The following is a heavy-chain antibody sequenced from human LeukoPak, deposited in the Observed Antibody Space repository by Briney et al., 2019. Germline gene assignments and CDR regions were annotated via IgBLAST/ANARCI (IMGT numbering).Heavy chain of an antibody. D-gene: IGHD4-11*01. CDR2: IVVGSGNT. J-gene: IGHJ3*02. CDR3: VANEDHLVYRDPSGSYDI. Sequence: ASVKASCKASGFTFSNSIMQWGRQARGQGLEWMGWIVVGSGNTKYAQKFQERVTISRDMSTSTAYMEVSSLRVDDTAVYYCVANEDHLVYRDPSGSYDIWGQGTLVTVSS. V-gene: IGHV1-58*02. CDR1: GFTFSNSI.